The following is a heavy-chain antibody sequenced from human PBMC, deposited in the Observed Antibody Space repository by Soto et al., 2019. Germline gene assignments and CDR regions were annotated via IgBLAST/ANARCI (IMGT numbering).Heavy chain of an antibody. D-gene: IGHD5-18*01. Sequence: GGSLRLSCTASGFTFGDYAMSWFRQAPGKGLEWVGFIRSKAYGGTTEYAASVKGRFTISRDDSKSIAYLQMNSLKTEDTAVYYCTRDLGVESAYSYYYYYGMDVWGQGTTVTVSS. CDR3: TRDLGVESAYSYYYYYGMDV. J-gene: IGHJ6*02. CDR2: IRSKAYGGTT. CDR1: GFTFGDYA. V-gene: IGHV3-49*03.